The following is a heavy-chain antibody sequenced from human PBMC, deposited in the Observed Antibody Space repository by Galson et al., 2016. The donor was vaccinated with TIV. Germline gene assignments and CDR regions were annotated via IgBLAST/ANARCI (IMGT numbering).Heavy chain of an antibody. CDR3: ARRRDDGFDY. D-gene: IGHD3-16*01. CDR2: IYTSGSI. J-gene: IGHJ4*02. V-gene: IGHV4-61*02. Sequence: LSLTCTVSGGSINSGSYFWTWIRQPAGKGLEWIGRIYTSGSIHYNPSLESRVTVSIDTSKNRFSLKLNSVTAADTAVYYCARRRDDGFDYWGQGTLVTVSS. CDR1: GGSINSGSYF.